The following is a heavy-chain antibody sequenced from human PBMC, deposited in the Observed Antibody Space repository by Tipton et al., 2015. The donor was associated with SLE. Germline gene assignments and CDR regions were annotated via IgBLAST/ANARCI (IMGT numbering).Heavy chain of an antibody. J-gene: IGHJ4*02. CDR3: ARHRGSSWHVTGYHFDN. D-gene: IGHD6-13*01. V-gene: IGHV4-34*01. CDR2: IDHSGIT. CDR1: GGSFRGYY. Sequence: TLSLTCAVYGGSFRGYYWSWIRQPPGKGLEWIGEIDHSGITNYKVSLKSRVTISVDTSKNQFSLKLSSVTAADTAVYYCARHRGSSWHVTGYHFDNWGQGTLVTASS.